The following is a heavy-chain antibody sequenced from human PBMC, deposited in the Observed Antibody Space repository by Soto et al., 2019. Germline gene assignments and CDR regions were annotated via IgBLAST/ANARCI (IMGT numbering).Heavy chain of an antibody. V-gene: IGHV3-30-3*01. Sequence: SGGSLRLSCAASGFTFSSYAMHWVRQAPGKGLEWVAVISYDGSNKYYADSVKGRFTISRDNSKNTLYLQMNSLRAEDTAVYYCARAVLILTSNWFDPWGQGTLVTVS. CDR2: ISYDGSNK. D-gene: IGHD3-9*01. CDR1: GFTFSSYA. CDR3: ARAVLILTSNWFDP. J-gene: IGHJ5*02.